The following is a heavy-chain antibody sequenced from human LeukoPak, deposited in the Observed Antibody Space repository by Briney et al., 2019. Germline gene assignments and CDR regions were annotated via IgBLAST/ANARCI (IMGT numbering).Heavy chain of an antibody. V-gene: IGHV4-34*01. CDR1: GGSFSGYY. J-gene: IGHJ4*02. D-gene: IGHD4/OR15-4a*01. CDR3: ARQNYGAAPLRY. CDR2: INHSGRT. Sequence: PSETLSLTCAVYGGSFSGYYWSWICQPPGKGLEWIGEINHSGRTNYNPSLKSRVTISVDTSKNQFSLKLSSVTAADTAVYYCARQNYGAAPLRYWGQGTLVTVSS.